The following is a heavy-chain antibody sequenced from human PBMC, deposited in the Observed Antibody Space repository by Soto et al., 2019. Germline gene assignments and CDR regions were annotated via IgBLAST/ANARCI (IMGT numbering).Heavy chain of an antibody. Sequence: EVQLVESGGGLVQPGGSLRLSCAASGIAFISYWMTWVRQAPGKGLEWVANIKQDGSDKYYVDSVKGRFTISRDNAKNSLYLQMHGLRAEDTAVYYCARDPPCDDDSFAIWGQGTMVTVSS. CDR1: GIAFISYW. D-gene: IGHD2-21*02. V-gene: IGHV3-7*01. J-gene: IGHJ3*02. CDR3: ARDPPCDDDSFAI. CDR2: IKQDGSDK.